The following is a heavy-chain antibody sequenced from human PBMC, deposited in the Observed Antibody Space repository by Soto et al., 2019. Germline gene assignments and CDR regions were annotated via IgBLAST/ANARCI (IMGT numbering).Heavy chain of an antibody. D-gene: IGHD4-17*01. CDR2: ISWNSGNL. CDR1: GFTFDVYA. V-gene: IGHV3-9*01. Sequence: EVQLVESGGGLVQPGRALRLACAASGFTFDVYAMHWVRQGPGKGLEWVSSISWNSGNLGYADSVKGRFTISRDNVKNSLYLQMNSLRGEDTALYYCAKGASTTVSAFNDYWGQGTLVTVSS. CDR3: AKGASTTVSAFNDY. J-gene: IGHJ4*02.